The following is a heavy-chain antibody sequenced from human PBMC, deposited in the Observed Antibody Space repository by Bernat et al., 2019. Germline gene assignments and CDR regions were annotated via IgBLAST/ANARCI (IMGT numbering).Heavy chain of an antibody. V-gene: IGHV4-39*01. D-gene: IGHD6-19*01. CDR1: GGSISSSSYY. Sequence: QLQLQESGPGLVKPSETLSLTCTVSGGSISSSSYYWGWIRRPPGKGLEWIGSIYYSGSTYYNPSLKSRVTISVDTSKNQFSLKLSSVTAADTAVYYCAREQQWLERYFDYWGQGTLVTVSS. CDR3: AREQQWLERYFDY. CDR2: IYYSGST. J-gene: IGHJ4*02.